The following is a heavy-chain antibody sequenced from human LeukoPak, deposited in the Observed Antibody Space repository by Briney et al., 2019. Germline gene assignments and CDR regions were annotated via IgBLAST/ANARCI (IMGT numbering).Heavy chain of an antibody. D-gene: IGHD3-22*01. J-gene: IGHJ4*02. CDR1: GFTFSSYA. CDR3: AKVRIGTDSSGYYYPLDY. V-gene: IGHV3-23*01. CDR2: ISGSGGST. Sequence: GGSLRLSCAASGFTFSSYAMRCGRQAPGEGVEWVSAISGSGGSTYYADSVKGRFTISRDDSKNTLYLQMNSLRAEDTAVYYCAKVRIGTDSSGYYYPLDYWGQGTLVTVSS.